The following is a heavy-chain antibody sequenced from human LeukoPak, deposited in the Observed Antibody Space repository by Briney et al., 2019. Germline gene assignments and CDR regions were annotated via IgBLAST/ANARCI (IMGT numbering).Heavy chain of an antibody. D-gene: IGHD3-3*01. Sequence: GASVKVSCKASGGTFSSYAISWVRQAPGQGLEWMGRIIPILGIANYAQKFQGRVTITADESTSTAYMELSSLRSEDTAVYYCARQSYDFWSGYSYYYYYMDVWGKGTTVTVSS. CDR3: ARQSYDFWSGYSYYYYYMDV. CDR2: IIPILGIA. CDR1: GGTFSSYA. V-gene: IGHV1-69*04. J-gene: IGHJ6*03.